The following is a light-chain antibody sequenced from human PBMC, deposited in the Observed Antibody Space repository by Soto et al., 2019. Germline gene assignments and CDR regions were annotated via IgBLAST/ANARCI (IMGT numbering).Light chain of an antibody. CDR1: QSVSRY. Sequence: EIVLTQSPATLSLSPGERATLSCRASQSVSRYLAWYQQKPGQAPRLLIYDVSNRATGIPARFSGSGSGTDFTLTISSLEPEDFALYYCQQRSNWPPYTFGQGTKLEI. V-gene: IGKV3-11*01. CDR2: DVS. CDR3: QQRSNWPPYT. J-gene: IGKJ2*01.